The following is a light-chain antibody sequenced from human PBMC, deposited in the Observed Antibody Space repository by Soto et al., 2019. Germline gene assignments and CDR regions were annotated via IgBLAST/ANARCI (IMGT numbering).Light chain of an antibody. J-gene: IGLJ1*01. CDR2: HVS. CDR1: SSDVGAYNY. CDR3: CTDAGTYKV. Sequence: QSVLTQPRSVSGSPGQSVTISCTGTSSDVGAYNYVPWYQQHPGKAPKLMIYHVSKRPSGVPDRFSGSKSGNAASLTISGLLAEDEADYYCCTDAGTYKVFGTGTKLTVL. V-gene: IGLV2-11*01.